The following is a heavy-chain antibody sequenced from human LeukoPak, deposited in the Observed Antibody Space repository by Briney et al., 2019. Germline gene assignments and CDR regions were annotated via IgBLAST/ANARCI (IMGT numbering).Heavy chain of an antibody. Sequence: SQTLSLTCTVSGGSISSGSYYWSWIRQPAGKGLEWIGRIYTSGSTNYNPSLKSRVTISVDTSKNQFSLKLSSVTAADTAVYYCARDTSIAARPYFDYWGQGTLVTVSS. CDR3: ARDTSIAARPYFDY. V-gene: IGHV4-61*02. J-gene: IGHJ4*02. D-gene: IGHD6-6*01. CDR1: GGSISSGSYY. CDR2: IYTSGST.